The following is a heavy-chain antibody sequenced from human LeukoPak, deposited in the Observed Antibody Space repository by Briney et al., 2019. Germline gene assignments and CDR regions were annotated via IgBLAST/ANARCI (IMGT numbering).Heavy chain of an antibody. CDR3: ASPPGIAAAGYFEY. CDR2: IYISGNT. Sequence: SETLSLTCTVSGDSMNNYYWTWMRQPAGKGLEWIGRIYISGNTMYNPSLKSRVTISVDTSKNQFSLKLSSVTAADTAVYYCASPPGIAAAGYFEYWGQGTLVTVSS. D-gene: IGHD6-13*01. V-gene: IGHV4-4*07. J-gene: IGHJ4*02. CDR1: GDSMNNYY.